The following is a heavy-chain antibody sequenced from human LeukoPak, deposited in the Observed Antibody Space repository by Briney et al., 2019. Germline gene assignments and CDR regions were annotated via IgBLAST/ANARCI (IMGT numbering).Heavy chain of an antibody. Sequence: ASVKVSCKASGYTFTSYGISWVRQAPGQGLEWMGWISAYNGNTNYAQKLQGRVTMTTDTSTSTAYMELRSLRSEDTAVYYCARDLGYCSSTSCSFDYWGQGTLVTVSS. D-gene: IGHD2-2*01. V-gene: IGHV1-18*01. J-gene: IGHJ4*02. CDR3: ARDLGYCSSTSCSFDY. CDR2: ISAYNGNT. CDR1: GYTFTSYG.